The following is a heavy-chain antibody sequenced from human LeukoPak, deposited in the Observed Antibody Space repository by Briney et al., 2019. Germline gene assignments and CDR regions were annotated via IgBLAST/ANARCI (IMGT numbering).Heavy chain of an antibody. Sequence: GGSLRLSCAASGFTFSSYAMSWVRQPPGKGLEWVSAICGSGGSTYYADSVKGRFTNSRDNSKNTLYPQMNRLRAEDTAVYYCAKDHYSSAWYPTLDYWGQGTLVTVSS. J-gene: IGHJ4*02. CDR2: ICGSGGST. V-gene: IGHV3-23*01. CDR1: GFTFSSYA. D-gene: IGHD6-13*01. CDR3: AKDHYSSAWYPTLDY.